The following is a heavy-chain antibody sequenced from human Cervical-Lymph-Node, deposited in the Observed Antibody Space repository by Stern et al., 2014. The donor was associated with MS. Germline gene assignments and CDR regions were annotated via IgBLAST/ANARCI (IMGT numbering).Heavy chain of an antibody. CDR2: IYPVNSDT. CDR1: GYSFTSYW. J-gene: IGHJ4*02. D-gene: IGHD2-21*01. CDR3: ARHCGFRPGCIDY. V-gene: IGHV5-51*01. Sequence: VQLVQSGAEVKKPGESLKISCKGSGYSFTSYWIGWVRQMPGKGLEWMGFIYPVNSDTRYTPSFQGQVTISANKSISSAYLQWSSLKASDTAMYYCARHCGFRPGCIDYWGQGTLVTVSS.